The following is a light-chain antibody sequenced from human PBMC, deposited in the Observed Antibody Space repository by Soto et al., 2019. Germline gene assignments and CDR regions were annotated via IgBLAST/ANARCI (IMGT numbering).Light chain of an antibody. Sequence: DLQMTHSPSSLSSSVVYRVTVTCRSSQSISSYLNWYQQRPGKAPKVLIYGASTLQSGVPSRFSGSGSGTEFTLTISSLQPEDFATYYCQQGYSISWTFGQGTKVDIK. V-gene: IGKV1-39*01. J-gene: IGKJ1*01. CDR3: QQGYSISWT. CDR2: GAS. CDR1: QSISSY.